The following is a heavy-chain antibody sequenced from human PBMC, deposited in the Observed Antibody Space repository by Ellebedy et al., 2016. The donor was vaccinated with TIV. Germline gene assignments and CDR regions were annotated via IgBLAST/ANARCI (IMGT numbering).Heavy chain of an antibody. Sequence: GESLKISXAASGFTFSSYAMSWVRQAPGKGLEWVSAISGSGGSTYYADSVKGRFTISRDNSKNTLYLQMNSLRAEDTAVYYCAKDLDAYYYYGMDVWGQGTTVTVSS. J-gene: IGHJ6*02. CDR1: GFTFSSYA. D-gene: IGHD1-1*01. CDR3: AKDLDAYYYYGMDV. V-gene: IGHV3-23*01. CDR2: ISGSGGST.